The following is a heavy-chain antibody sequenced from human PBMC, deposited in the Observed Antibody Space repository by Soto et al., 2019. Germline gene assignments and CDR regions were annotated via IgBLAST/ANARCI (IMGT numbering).Heavy chain of an antibody. D-gene: IGHD6-19*01. CDR1: GFTFSSYW. J-gene: IGHJ4*02. V-gene: IGHV3-7*03. CDR2: IKQDGSGK. CDR3: ARDFGGGIAVAGVGFDY. Sequence: PGGSLRLSCATSGFTFSSYWMSWVRQAPGKGLEWVANIKQDGSGKYYVDSVKGRFTISRDNAKNSLYLQMNSLRAEDTAMYYCARDFGGGIAVAGVGFDYWGQGTLVTAPQ.